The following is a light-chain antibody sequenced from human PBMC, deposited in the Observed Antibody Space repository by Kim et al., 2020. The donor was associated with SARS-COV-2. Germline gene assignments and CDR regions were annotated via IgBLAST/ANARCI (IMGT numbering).Light chain of an antibody. J-gene: IGKJ1*01. V-gene: IGKV3-20*01. CDR1: QSVSSSY. CDR2: GAS. CDR3: QQYGSSPWT. Sequence: PGERATLSGRASQSVSSSYLAWYQQKPGQAPRILIYGASSRATGIPDRFSGSGYGTDFTLTISRLEPEDFAVYYCQQYGSSPWTFGQGTKVDIK.